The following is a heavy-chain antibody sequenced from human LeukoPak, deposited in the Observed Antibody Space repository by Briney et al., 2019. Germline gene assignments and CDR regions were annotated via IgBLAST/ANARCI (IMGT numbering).Heavy chain of an antibody. V-gene: IGHV3-30-3*01. J-gene: IGHJ4*02. Sequence: PGGSLRLSCAASGFTFSNAWMSWVRQAPGKGLEWVSVISYDGINKYYADSVKGRFTISRDNSKNTLYLQMNSLRAEDTAVYYCARARRWLQLDFDCWGQGTLATVSS. CDR2: ISYDGINK. D-gene: IGHD5-24*01. CDR1: GFTFSNAW. CDR3: ARARRWLQLDFDC.